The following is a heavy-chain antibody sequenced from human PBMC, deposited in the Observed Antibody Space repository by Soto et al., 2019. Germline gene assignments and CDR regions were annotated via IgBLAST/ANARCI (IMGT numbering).Heavy chain of an antibody. D-gene: IGHD7-27*01. J-gene: IGHJ4*02. CDR2: IDPSDSYT. V-gene: IGHV5-10-1*01. CDR3: ARLGQPYKGNTPDGY. Sequence: PGESLKISCKGSGYSFTSYWISWVRQMPGKGLEWMGRIDPSDSYTNYSPSFQGHVTISADKSISTAYLQWSSLKASDTAMYYCARLGQPYKGNTPDGYWGQGTLVTVSS. CDR1: GYSFTSYW.